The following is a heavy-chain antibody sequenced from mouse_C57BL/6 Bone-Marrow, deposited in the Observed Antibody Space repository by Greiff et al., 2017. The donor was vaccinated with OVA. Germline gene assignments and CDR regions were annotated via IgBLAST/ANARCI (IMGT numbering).Heavy chain of an antibody. CDR3: ARSDYDYFDY. CDR2: ISSGSSTI. D-gene: IGHD2-4*01. Sequence: EVQGVESGGGLVKPGGSLTLSCAASGFTFSDYGMHWVRQAPEKGLEWVAYISSGSSTIYYADTVKGRFTIARDNAKNTLFLQMTSLRSEDTAMYYCARSDYDYFDYWGQGTTLTVSS. J-gene: IGHJ2*01. V-gene: IGHV5-17*01. CDR1: GFTFSDYG.